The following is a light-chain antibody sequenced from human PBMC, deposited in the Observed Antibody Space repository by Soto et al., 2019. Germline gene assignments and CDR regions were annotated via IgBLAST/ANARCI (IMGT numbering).Light chain of an antibody. CDR2: KES. V-gene: IGKV1-5*03. Sequence: DIQLTQSPASLSASVGGGVTITCRPRQTTSSWLTCYQQKPAKAPKPLIYKESTLKSGAPSRFSGSGSGTAFTFTICSLPPDDFAPYYCPHYKSYSYPFGQRTRLEIK. J-gene: IGKJ2*01. CDR3: PHYKSYSYP. CDR1: QTTSSW.